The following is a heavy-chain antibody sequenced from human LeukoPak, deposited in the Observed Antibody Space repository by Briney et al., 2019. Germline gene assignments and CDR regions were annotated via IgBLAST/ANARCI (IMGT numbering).Heavy chain of an antibody. V-gene: IGHV1-8*01. Sequence: ASVRVSCKASGYTFTSYDINWVRQAPGQGPEWMGWMNPDSGNTGYAQKLQGRVTMTTDTSTSTAYMELRSLRSDDTAVYYCAALRDGYNLAWGQGTLVTVSS. D-gene: IGHD5-24*01. J-gene: IGHJ5*02. CDR1: GYTFTSYD. CDR3: AALRDGYNLA. CDR2: MNPDSGNT.